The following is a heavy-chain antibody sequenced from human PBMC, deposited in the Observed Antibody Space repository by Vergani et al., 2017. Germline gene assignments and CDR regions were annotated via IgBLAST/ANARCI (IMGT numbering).Heavy chain of an antibody. J-gene: IGHJ3*02. V-gene: IGHV3-43*01. CDR2: LSWDGGST. Sequence: EVQLVESGGVVVQPGGSLRLSCAASGFPFDDNTLNWARQAPGKGLEWVSLLSWDGGSTYYADSVKGRFTISRDNSKNSLYLQMNSLRTEDTALYYCASTTGTTGGAFDIWGQGTMVTVSS. D-gene: IGHD1-1*01. CDR3: ASTTGTTGGAFDI. CDR1: GFPFDDNT.